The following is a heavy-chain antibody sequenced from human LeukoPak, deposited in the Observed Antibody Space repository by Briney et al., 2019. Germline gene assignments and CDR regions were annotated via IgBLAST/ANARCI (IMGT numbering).Heavy chain of an antibody. Sequence: GGSLRLSCAASGFTFSSYEMNWVRQAPGKGLEWVSYISSSDSTIYYADSVKGRFTISRDNSKNTLYLQTNSLRAEDTALYYCAKDRAAGAYYYMDVWGKGTTVTVSS. D-gene: IGHD6-13*01. CDR1: GFTFSSYE. J-gene: IGHJ6*03. V-gene: IGHV3-48*03. CDR2: ISSSDSTI. CDR3: AKDRAAGAYYYMDV.